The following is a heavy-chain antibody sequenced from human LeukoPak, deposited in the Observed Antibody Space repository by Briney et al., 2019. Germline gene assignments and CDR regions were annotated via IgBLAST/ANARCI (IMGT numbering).Heavy chain of an antibody. J-gene: IGHJ4*02. CDR1: GYTFTGYY. CDR2: INPNSGGT. Sequence: ASVRVSCKASGYTFTGYYMHWVRQAPGQGLEWMGWINPNSGGTNYAQKFQGRVTITVDKSTSTAYMELSSLRSEDTAVYYCAREHSNVYYDFWSGHDYWGQGTLVTVSS. CDR3: AREHSNVYYDFWSGHDY. V-gene: IGHV1-2*02. D-gene: IGHD3-3*01.